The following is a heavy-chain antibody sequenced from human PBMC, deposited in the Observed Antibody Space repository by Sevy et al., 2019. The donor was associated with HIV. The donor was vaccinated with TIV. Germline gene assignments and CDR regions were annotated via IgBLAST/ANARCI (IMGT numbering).Heavy chain of an antibody. CDR1: GFSFDSYG. J-gene: IGHJ6*03. Sequence: GGSLRLSCAVSGFSFDSYGMTWVRQAPGKGLEWVSGISGSGTRTYYADSVKGRFSISRDNSKNRLYLQMNSLRSEDTALYYWAKGGGGHYDPDEIGYYFYYYNMDVWGKGTTVTVS. CDR2: ISGSGTRT. CDR3: AKGGGGHYDPDEIGYYFYYYNMDV. V-gene: IGHV3-23*01. D-gene: IGHD3-22*01.